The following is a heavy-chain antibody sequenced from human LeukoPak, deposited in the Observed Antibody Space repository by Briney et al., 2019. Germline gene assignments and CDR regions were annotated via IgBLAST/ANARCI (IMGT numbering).Heavy chain of an antibody. CDR1: GGTFSSYA. CDR3: AREGLMGATSFPGGTYYYYYMDV. D-gene: IGHD1-26*01. J-gene: IGHJ6*03. CDR2: IIPIFGTA. Sequence: ASVKVSCKASGGTFSSYAISWVRQAPGQGLEWMGGIIPIFGTANYAQKFQGRVTITADGSTSTAYMELSSLRSEDTAVYYCAREGLMGATSFPGGTYYYYYMDVWGKGTTVTISS. V-gene: IGHV1-69*13.